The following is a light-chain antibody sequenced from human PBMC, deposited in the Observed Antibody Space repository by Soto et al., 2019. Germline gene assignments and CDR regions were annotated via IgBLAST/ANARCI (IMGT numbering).Light chain of an antibody. CDR1: SPNIGSNY. Sequence: QSVLTQPPSASGTPGQRVTISCSGSSPNIGSNYVYWYQQLPGTAPKLLIYRSNQRPSGVPDRFSGSKSGTSASLAISGLRSADEADYYCAAWDDSLSGWVFGGGTKLTVL. CDR3: AAWDDSLSGWV. CDR2: RSN. J-gene: IGLJ3*02. V-gene: IGLV1-47*01.